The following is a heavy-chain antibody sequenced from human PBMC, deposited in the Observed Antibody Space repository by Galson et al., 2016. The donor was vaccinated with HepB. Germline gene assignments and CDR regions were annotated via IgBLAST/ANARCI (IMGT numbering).Heavy chain of an antibody. CDR1: GYTFSDYW. CDR3: ARRFFSKEYIEP. J-gene: IGHJ5*02. D-gene: IGHD1-1*01. CDR2: IYPGDSDT. Sequence: QSGAEVKKPGESLRISCKGSGYTFSDYWIVWVRQMPGKGLEWMGIIYPGDSDTRYNPSFQGQVTISADKSISTTYLQWSSLKASDTATYYCARRFFSKEYIEPWGQGTMVTVSS. V-gene: IGHV5-51*01.